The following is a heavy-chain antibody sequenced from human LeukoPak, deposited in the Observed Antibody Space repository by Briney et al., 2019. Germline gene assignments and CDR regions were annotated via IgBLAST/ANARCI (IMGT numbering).Heavy chain of an antibody. D-gene: IGHD5-18*01. Sequence: SETLSLTCTVSGGSISSYYWSWIRQPPGKGLEWIGYIYYWGSTNYNPSLKSRVTISVDTSKNQFSLKLSSVTAADTAVYYCARQMDTAMVTGHYYYYMDVWGTGTTVTVSS. V-gene: IGHV4-59*08. CDR1: GGSISSYY. CDR2: IYYWGST. J-gene: IGHJ6*03. CDR3: ARQMDTAMVTGHYYYYMDV.